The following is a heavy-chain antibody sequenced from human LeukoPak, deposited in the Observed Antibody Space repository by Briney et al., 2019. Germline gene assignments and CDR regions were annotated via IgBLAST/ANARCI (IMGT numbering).Heavy chain of an antibody. V-gene: IGHV3-33*08. CDR3: ARDRLLPPYNWFDP. J-gene: IGHJ5*02. CDR1: GLTFNNYG. D-gene: IGHD3-22*01. CDR2: IGYAGINK. Sequence: GGSLRLSCAASGLTFNNYGMHWVRQAPGKGLEWVAVIGYAGINKHYADSLKGRFTISRDNAKNSLYLQMNSLRAEDTAVYYCARDRLLPPYNWFDPWGQGTLVTVSS.